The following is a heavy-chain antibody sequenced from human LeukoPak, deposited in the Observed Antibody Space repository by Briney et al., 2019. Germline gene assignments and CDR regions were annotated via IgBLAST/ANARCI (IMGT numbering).Heavy chain of an antibody. CDR1: GGSFSGYY. D-gene: IGHD3-10*01. Sequence: SETLSLTCAVYGGSFSGYYWSWIRQPPGKGLEWIGEINHSGSTNYNPSLKSRVTISVDTSKNQFSLKLSSVTAADTAVYYCAVTGSGSYKRNDYYYYGMDVWGQGTTVTVSS. CDR3: AVTGSGSYKRNDYYYYGMDV. V-gene: IGHV4-34*01. CDR2: INHSGST. J-gene: IGHJ6*02.